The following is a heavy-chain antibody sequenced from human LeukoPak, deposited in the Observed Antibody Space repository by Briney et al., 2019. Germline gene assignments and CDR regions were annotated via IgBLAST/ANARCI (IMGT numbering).Heavy chain of an antibody. D-gene: IGHD6-19*01. CDR3: AILIRGWTHDAFDI. Sequence: ASVKVSCKASGYTFTSYAMNWVRQAPGQGLEWMGGIIPIFGTANYAQKFQGRVTITTDESTSTAYMELSSLRSEDTAVYYCAILIRGWTHDAFDIWGQGTMVTVSS. J-gene: IGHJ3*02. V-gene: IGHV1-69*05. CDR2: IIPIFGTA. CDR1: GYTFTSYA.